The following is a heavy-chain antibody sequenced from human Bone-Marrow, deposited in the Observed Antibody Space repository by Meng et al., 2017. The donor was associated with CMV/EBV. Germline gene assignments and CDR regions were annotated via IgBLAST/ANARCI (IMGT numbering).Heavy chain of an antibody. V-gene: IGHV4-59*01. J-gene: IGHJ2*01. CDR3: ARGEVDWYFDL. CDR1: GGSISSYY. D-gene: IGHD2-15*01. CDR2: IYYSGST. Sequence: SETLSLTCTVSGGSISSYYWSWIRQPPGKGLEWIGYIYYSGSTNYNPSLKSRVTISVDTSKNQFSLKLSSVTAADTAVYYCARGEVDWYFDLWGRGTLVTVPS.